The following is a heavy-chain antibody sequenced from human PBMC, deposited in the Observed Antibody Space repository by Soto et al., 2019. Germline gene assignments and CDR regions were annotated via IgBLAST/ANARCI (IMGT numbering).Heavy chain of an antibody. CDR1: GFPFSTSA. V-gene: IGHV3-23*01. CDR2: ISGSGGST. CDR3: AKGRLSWWFDP. D-gene: IGHD1-1*01. J-gene: IGHJ5*02. Sequence: GGSLRICCAASGFPFSTSAMGWVRQAPGKGLEWVSAISGSGGSTYYADSVKGRFTISRDNSKNTLYLQMNSLRAEDTAVYYCAKGRLSWWFDPWGQGTLVTVSS.